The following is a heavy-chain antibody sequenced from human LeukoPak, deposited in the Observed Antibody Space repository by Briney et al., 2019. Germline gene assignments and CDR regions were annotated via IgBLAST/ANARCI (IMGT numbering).Heavy chain of an antibody. CDR1: GFSLITSGVS. CDR3: AHFILTYVAVAYYFDS. D-gene: IGHD2-2*01. Sequence: ESGPTLVNPTQTLTLTCTFSGFSLITSGVSVGWIRQPPVKALEWLALIYWDDDKRYSPSLKSRLTITKDTSKNQVVLTMTNMDPVDTATYYCAHFILTYVAVAYYFDSWGQGTLVTVSS. CDR2: IYWDDDK. J-gene: IGHJ4*02. V-gene: IGHV2-5*02.